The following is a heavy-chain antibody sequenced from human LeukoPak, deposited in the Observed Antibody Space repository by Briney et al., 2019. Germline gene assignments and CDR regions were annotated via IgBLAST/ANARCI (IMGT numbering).Heavy chain of an antibody. V-gene: IGHV4-39*01. CDR1: GGSISSSSYY. CDR3: ARSVVVVPAAIYWFDP. D-gene: IGHD2-2*01. Sequence: SETLSLTCTVSGGSISSSSYYWGWIRQPPGKGLEWIGRIYYSGSTYYNPSLKSRATISVGTSKNQFSLRLSSVTAADTAVYYCARSVVVVPAAIYWFDPWGQGTLVTVSS. CDR2: IYYSGST. J-gene: IGHJ5*02.